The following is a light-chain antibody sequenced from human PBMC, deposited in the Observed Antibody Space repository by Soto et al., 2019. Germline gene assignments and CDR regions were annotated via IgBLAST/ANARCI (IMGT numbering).Light chain of an antibody. V-gene: IGLV1-47*01. CDR2: RNT. J-gene: IGLJ1*01. Sequence: QSVLTQPPSVSGTPGQGVTISCSGSNSNIESNYVYWYQHLPGTAPKLIIYRNTQRHSGVPDRFSGSKSGNTASLTISGLQAEDEADYYCCSYAGSYTLVFGTGTKLTVL. CDR1: NSNIESNY. CDR3: CSYAGSYTLV.